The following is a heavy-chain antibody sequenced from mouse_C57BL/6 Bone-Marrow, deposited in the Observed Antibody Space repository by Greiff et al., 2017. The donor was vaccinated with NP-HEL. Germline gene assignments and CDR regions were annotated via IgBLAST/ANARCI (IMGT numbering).Heavy chain of an antibody. Sequence: EVMLVESGGDLVKPGGSLKLSCAASGFTFSSYGMSWVRQTPDKRLEWVATISSGGSYTYYPDSVKGRFTISRDNPKNTLYLQMSSLKSEDTAMYYCASPYDYDVAWFAYWGQGTLVTVSA. CDR2: ISSGGSYT. V-gene: IGHV5-6*01. D-gene: IGHD2-4*01. J-gene: IGHJ3*01. CDR1: GFTFSSYG. CDR3: ASPYDYDVAWFAY.